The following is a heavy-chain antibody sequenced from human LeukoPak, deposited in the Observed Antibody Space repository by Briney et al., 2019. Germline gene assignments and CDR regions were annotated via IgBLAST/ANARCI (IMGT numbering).Heavy chain of an antibody. CDR3: ARLGLSGYYLDY. J-gene: IGHJ4*02. CDR2: INHSGST. CDR1: GGSFSGYY. D-gene: IGHD3-22*01. V-gene: IGHV4-34*01. Sequence: SETLSLTCAVYGGSFSGYYWSWIRQPPGKWLEWIGEINHSGSTNYNPSLKSRVTISVDTSKNQFSLKLSSVTAADTAVYYCARLGLSGYYLDYWGQGTLVTVSS.